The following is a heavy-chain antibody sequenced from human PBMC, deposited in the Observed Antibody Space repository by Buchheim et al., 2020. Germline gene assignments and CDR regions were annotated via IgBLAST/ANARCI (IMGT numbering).Heavy chain of an antibody. D-gene: IGHD2-21*02. CDR2: ISGSGGRT. CDR3: ATLGRGCGSDCQTILGYYFDN. Sequence: EVQLLESGGGLVQPGGSLRLSCAASGFTFSSYAMSWVRQSPGKGLEWVSDISGSGGRTNYATSVKGRFTISRDNSKNTLDLLMISLRAEDTAVYYCATLGRGCGSDCQTILGYYFDNWGQGTL. V-gene: IGHV3-23*01. CDR1: GFTFSSYA. J-gene: IGHJ4*02.